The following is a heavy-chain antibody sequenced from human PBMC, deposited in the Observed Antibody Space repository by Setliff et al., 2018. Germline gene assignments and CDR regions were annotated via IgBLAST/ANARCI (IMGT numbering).Heavy chain of an antibody. J-gene: IGHJ4*02. V-gene: IGHV1-18*01. D-gene: IGHD1-7*01. CDR2: ISAYNGNT. Sequence: ASVKVSCKTSGYNFITTGISWVRQAPGQGLEWMGWISAYNGNTNYAQKLQGRVTMTTDTSTSTAYMELRSLRSDDTAVYYCARYITGTTPADYWGQGTLVTVSS. CDR3: ARYITGTTPADY. CDR1: GYNFITTG.